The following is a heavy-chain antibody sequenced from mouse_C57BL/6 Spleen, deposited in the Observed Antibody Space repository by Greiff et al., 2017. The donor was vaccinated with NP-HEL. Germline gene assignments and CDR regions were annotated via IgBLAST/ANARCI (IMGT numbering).Heavy chain of an antibody. CDR3: ARQVIRYYDYDGYFDV. D-gene: IGHD2-4*01. J-gene: IGHJ1*03. V-gene: IGHV1-52*01. CDR2: IDPSDSET. Sequence: QVQLQQPGAELVRPGSSVKLSCKASGYTFTSYWMHWVKQRPIQGLEWIGNIDPSDSETHYNQKFKDKATLTVDKSSSTSYMQLSSLTSEDSVVYYCARQVIRYYDYDGYFDVGGTGTTVTVSS. CDR1: GYTFTSYW.